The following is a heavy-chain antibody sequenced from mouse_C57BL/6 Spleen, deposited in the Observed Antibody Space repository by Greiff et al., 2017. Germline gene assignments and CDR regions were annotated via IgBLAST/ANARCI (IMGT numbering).Heavy chain of an antibody. J-gene: IGHJ3*01. CDR3: AREREY. CDR2: INPSTGGT. CDR1: GYSFTGYY. Sequence: ELPLQQSGPELVKPGASVKISCKASGYSFTGYYMNWVKQSPEKSLEWIGEINPSTGGTTYNQKFKAKATLTVDKSSSTAYLQLKSLTSEDSAVYYCAREREYWGQGTLVTVSA. V-gene: IGHV1-42*01.